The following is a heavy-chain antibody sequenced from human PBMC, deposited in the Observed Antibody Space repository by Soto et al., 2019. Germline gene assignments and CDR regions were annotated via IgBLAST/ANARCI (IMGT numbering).Heavy chain of an antibody. CDR1: GGSFSGYY. J-gene: IGHJ4*02. CDR3: ARGSPGKFDS. Sequence: PSETLSLTCAVYGGSFSGYYWSWIRQPPGKGLEWIGEINHSGSTNYNPSLKSRVTISVDTSKNQFSLKLSSVTAADTAVYYCARGSPGKFDSWGQGTLVTVSS. CDR2: INHSGST. V-gene: IGHV4-34*01.